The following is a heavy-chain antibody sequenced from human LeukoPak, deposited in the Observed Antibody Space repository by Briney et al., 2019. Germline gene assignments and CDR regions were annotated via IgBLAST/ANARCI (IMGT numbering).Heavy chain of an antibody. CDR1: GDSISGFH. V-gene: IGHV4-59*01. Sequence: ASETLSLTCTVSGDSISGFHWSWLRQPPGKGLEWLGYIYYSGSTNYTPSLTSRVTISVDTSTNQFSLKLPSVTAADTAVYYCARDYPAMVYVRVWGQGTLVTVSS. J-gene: IGHJ4*02. D-gene: IGHD5-18*01. CDR2: IYYSGST. CDR3: ARDYPAMVYVRV.